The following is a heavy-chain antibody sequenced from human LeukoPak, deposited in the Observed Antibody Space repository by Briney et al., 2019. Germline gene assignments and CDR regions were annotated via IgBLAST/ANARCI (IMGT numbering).Heavy chain of an antibody. CDR2: ISYDGSNK. J-gene: IGHJ3*02. Sequence: GGSLRLSCAASGFTFSSYGMHWVRQAPGKGLEWVAVISYDGSNKYYADSVKGRFTFSRDNSRNTLYLQMNSLRAEDTAVYYCAKDQVVTAIRPDALDIWGQGTMVTVSS. D-gene: IGHD2-21*02. V-gene: IGHV3-30*18. CDR1: GFTFSSYG. CDR3: AKDQVVTAIRPDALDI.